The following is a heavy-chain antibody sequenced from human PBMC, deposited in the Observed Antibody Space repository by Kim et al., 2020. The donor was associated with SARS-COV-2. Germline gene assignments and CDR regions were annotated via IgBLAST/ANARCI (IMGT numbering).Heavy chain of an antibody. CDR3: ARGGYDFWSGSVRAFDI. V-gene: IGHV4-34*01. CDR1: GGSFSGYY. J-gene: IGHJ3*02. Sequence: SETLSLTCAFYGGSFSGYYWSWIRQPPGKGLEWIGEINHSGSTNYNPSLKSRVTISVDTSKNQFSLKLSSVTAADTAVYYCARGGYDFWSGSVRAFDIWGQGTMVTVSS. D-gene: IGHD3-3*01. CDR2: INHSGST.